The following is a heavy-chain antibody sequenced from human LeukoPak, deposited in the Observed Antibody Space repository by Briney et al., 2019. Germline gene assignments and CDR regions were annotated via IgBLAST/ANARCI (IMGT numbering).Heavy chain of an antibody. CDR3: ARVNDITVVAAAAPHYEY. Sequence: GASVKVSCKPTGYIFISYGISWVREAPGQGLEWVGWINAYKGVTDYAQKFQGRVAMTTDTSTSTVYMELMSLTFEDTAVYYCARVNDITVVAAAAPHYEYWGQGTLVTVSS. D-gene: IGHD2-15*01. CDR2: INAYKGVT. V-gene: IGHV1-18*01. CDR1: GYIFISYG. J-gene: IGHJ4*02.